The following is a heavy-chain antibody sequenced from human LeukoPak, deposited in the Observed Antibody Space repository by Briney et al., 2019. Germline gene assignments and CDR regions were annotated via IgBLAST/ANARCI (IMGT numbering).Heavy chain of an antibody. J-gene: IGHJ4*02. Sequence: SETLSLTCAVYGGSFSGYYWSWIRQPPGKGLEWIGEINHSGSTNYSPSLKSRVTISVDTSKNQFSLKLSSVTAADTAVYYCARGFAARHLDYWGQGTLVTVSS. CDR3: ARGFAARHLDY. CDR2: INHSGST. CDR1: GGSFSGYY. D-gene: IGHD6-6*01. V-gene: IGHV4-34*01.